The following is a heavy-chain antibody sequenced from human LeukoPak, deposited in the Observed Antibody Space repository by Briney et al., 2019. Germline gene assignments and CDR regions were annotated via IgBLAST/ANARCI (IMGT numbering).Heavy chain of an antibody. J-gene: IGHJ4*02. V-gene: IGHV3-21*01. CDR2: LSSTGDI. Sequence: GGSLRLSCVASGFTFRRYSMNWVRQAPGKGLEWVSYLSSTGDIYYADSVKGRFTISRDNAQNSLYLQMDSLRVEDTAVYYCARDYNWGFDHWGQGTLVTVSS. CDR1: GFTFRRYS. D-gene: IGHD3-16*01. CDR3: ARDYNWGFDH.